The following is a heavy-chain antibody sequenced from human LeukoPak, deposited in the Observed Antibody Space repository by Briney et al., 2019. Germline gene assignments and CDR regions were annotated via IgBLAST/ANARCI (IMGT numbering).Heavy chain of an antibody. Sequence: GGSPRLSCAASGFTVSSNYMSWVRQAPGKGLEWVSVIYSGGSTYYADSVKGRFTISRDNSKNTLYLQMNSLRAEDTAVYYCARLWSGITIYYFDSWGQGTLVTVSS. CDR1: GFTVSSNY. J-gene: IGHJ4*02. D-gene: IGHD3-10*01. CDR2: IYSGGST. V-gene: IGHV3-53*01. CDR3: ARLWSGITIYYFDS.